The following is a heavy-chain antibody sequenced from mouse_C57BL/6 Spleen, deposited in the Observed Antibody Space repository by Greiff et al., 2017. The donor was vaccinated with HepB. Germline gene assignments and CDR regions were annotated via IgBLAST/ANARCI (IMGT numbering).Heavy chain of an antibody. CDR2: IDPSDSYT. V-gene: IGHV1-69*01. CDR1: GYTFTSYW. Sequence: VQLQQSGAELVMPGASVKLSCKASGYTFTSYWMHWVKQRPGQGLEWIGEIDPSDSYTNYNQKFKGKSTLTVDKSSSTAYMQLSSLTSEDSAVYYCAKRDDYDGRFAYWGQGTLVTVSA. D-gene: IGHD2-4*01. J-gene: IGHJ3*01. CDR3: AKRDDYDGRFAY.